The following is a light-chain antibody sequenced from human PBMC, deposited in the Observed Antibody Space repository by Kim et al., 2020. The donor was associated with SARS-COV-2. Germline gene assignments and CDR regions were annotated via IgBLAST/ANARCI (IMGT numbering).Light chain of an antibody. Sequence: AIQMTQSPFTLSASVGDRVTITCRASHDIKNDLGWYQQKPGKAPKILIYGSSTLQSGVPSRFSGSGSGTDFTLTISSLQPEDFATYYCLQDYTYPWTFGQGTKVDIK. CDR3: LQDYTYPWT. V-gene: IGKV1-6*01. CDR1: HDIKND. J-gene: IGKJ1*01. CDR2: GSS.